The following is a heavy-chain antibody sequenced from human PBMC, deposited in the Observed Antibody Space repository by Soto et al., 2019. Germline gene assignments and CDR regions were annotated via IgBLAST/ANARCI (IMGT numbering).Heavy chain of an antibody. V-gene: IGHV4-39*01. Sequence: QLQLQESGPGLVKPSETLSLTCTVSGGSISSGPYSWGWIRQPPGEGLEWIGTFYYSESTYYNPSLESRVPIPVDTSKNQFSMKVSSVTVADTAVYYCARLGGYCSSTSCYGYYGMDVWGQGTTVTVSS. D-gene: IGHD2-2*01. CDR3: ARLGGYCSSTSCYGYYGMDV. CDR2: FYYSEST. CDR1: GGSISSGPYS. J-gene: IGHJ6*02.